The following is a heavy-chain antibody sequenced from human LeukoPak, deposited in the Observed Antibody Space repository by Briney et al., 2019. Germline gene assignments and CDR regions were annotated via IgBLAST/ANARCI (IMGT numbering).Heavy chain of an antibody. Sequence: SETLSLTCTVSGGSISTYYWSWIRQPPGKGLEWIGYIYYSGSTNYNPSLKSRVTISVDTSKDQFSLKLTSVTAADTAVYYCARATAFFDIWGQGTMVTVSS. CDR1: GGSISTYY. V-gene: IGHV4-59*01. CDR3: ARATAFFDI. J-gene: IGHJ3*02. CDR2: IYYSGST.